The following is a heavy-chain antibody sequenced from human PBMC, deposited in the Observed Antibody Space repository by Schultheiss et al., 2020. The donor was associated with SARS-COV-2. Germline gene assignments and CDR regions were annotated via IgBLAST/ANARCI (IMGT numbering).Heavy chain of an antibody. J-gene: IGHJ3*02. Sequence: GGSLRLSCAASGFFVSSNYMNWVRQAPGKGLEWVSAISGSGGSTYYADSVKGRSTISRDNSKNTLYLQMNSLRAEDTAVYYCAETYYYDSSGLTDAFDIWGQGTMVTVSS. D-gene: IGHD3-22*01. CDR3: AETYYYDSSGLTDAFDI. CDR2: ISGSGGST. V-gene: IGHV3-23*01. CDR1: GFFVSSNY.